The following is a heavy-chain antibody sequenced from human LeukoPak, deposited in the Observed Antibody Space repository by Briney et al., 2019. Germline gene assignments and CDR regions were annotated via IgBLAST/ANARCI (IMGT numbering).Heavy chain of an antibody. J-gene: IGHJ6*03. V-gene: IGHV3-74*01. D-gene: IGHD2-15*01. CDR1: GFSFSTSW. CDR3: ARVLRYCSGGNCYSGGLGYMDV. CDR2: ITSDGRST. Sequence: GGSLRLSCVASGFSFSTSWMHWVRQGPGKGLVWVSRITSDGRSTNYPDSVKGRFTISRDNAKNSLFLQMNSLRAEDTAVYYCARVLRYCSGGNCYSGGLGYMDVWGKGTTVTISS.